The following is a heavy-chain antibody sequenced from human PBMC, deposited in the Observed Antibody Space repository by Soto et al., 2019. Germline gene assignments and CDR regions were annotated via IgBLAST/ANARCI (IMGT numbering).Heavy chain of an antibody. CDR3: ARGDYGTGGYPFPYFDY. Sequence: HAHLVQSGAEEKRPGASLKVSCKAPGYSFTGYYIHWVRQAPGQGLEWMGWINPDSGATNYAQNFEGRVTLTSDTAISTASMDLTSLTSDDTAVYYCARGDYGTGGYPFPYFDYWGQGTLVIVYS. CDR2: INPDSGAT. D-gene: IGHD2-8*02. CDR1: GYSFTGYY. V-gene: IGHV1-2*02. J-gene: IGHJ4*02.